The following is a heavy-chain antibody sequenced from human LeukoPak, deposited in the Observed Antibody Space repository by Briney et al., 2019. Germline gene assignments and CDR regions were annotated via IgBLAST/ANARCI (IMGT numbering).Heavy chain of an antibody. V-gene: IGHV3-7*03. CDR3: ARGQTTVTN. Sequence: LSCAXXGFTFSSYWMSWVRQAPGKGLEWVANIKQDGSEKYYVDSVKGRFTISRDNAKNSLYLQMNSLRAENTAVYFCARGQTTVTNWGQGTLVTVSS. CDR1: GFTFSSYW. J-gene: IGHJ4*02. D-gene: IGHD4-17*01. CDR2: IKQDGSEK.